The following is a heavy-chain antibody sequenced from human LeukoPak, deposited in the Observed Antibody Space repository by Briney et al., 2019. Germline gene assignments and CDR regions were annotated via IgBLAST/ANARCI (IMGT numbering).Heavy chain of an antibody. Sequence: GESLKISCKGSGYSFTSYWIGWVRQMPGKGLEWMGIIYPGDSDTRYSPSFQGQVTISADKSISTAYLQWSSLKASDTAMYYCARSQTGGVAPDASDIWGQGTMVTVSS. CDR3: ARSQTGGVAPDASDI. CDR1: GYSFTSYW. V-gene: IGHV5-51*01. J-gene: IGHJ3*02. CDR2: IYPGDSDT. D-gene: IGHD1-26*01.